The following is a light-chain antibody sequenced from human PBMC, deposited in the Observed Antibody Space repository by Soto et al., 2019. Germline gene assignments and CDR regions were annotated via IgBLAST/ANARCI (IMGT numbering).Light chain of an antibody. V-gene: IGKV3-20*01. CDR2: GAS. CDR1: ESVSSK. J-gene: IGKJ1*01. CDR3: QQYGSSGT. Sequence: IVFTQSPAPLSVSPWARATLSLRARESVSSKLAWYQQKPGPAARLLNSGASNRATGIPDRFSGSGSGTDFTLTISRLEPEDFAVYYCQQYGSSGTFGQGTKVDIK.